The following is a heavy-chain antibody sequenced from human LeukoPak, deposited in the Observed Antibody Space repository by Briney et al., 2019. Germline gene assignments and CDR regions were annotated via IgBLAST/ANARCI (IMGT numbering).Heavy chain of an antibody. V-gene: IGHV5-51*01. CDR2: IYPGNSRT. J-gene: IGHJ4*02. Sequence: GESLKISCKGSGYSFTNYWIGWVRQMPGQGLEWMGIIYPGNSRTRYRPSFQGQVTISADKSVSTAYLHWSSLKASDTATYYCASFSDGKDSDFDHWGQGTLVTVSS. CDR1: GYSFTNYW. CDR3: ASFSDGKDSDFDH. D-gene: IGHD4-23*01.